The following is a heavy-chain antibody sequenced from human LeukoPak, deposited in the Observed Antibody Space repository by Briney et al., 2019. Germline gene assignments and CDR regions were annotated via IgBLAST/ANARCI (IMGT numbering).Heavy chain of an antibody. J-gene: IGHJ1*01. CDR1: GGTFSSYA. CDR2: IIPIFGTA. V-gene: IGHV1-69*05. D-gene: IGHD3-22*01. Sequence: ASVKVSCKASGGTFSSYAISWVRRAPGQGLEWMGGIIPIFGTANYAQKFQGRVTITTDESTSTAYMELSSLRSEDTAVYYCARGGYYDSSGYYSPEYFQHWGQGTLVTVSS. CDR3: ARGGYYDSSGYYSPEYFQH.